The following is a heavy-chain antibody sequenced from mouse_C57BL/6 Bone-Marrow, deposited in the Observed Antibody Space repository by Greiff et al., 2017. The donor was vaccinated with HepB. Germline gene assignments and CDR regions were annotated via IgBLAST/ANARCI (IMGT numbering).Heavy chain of an antibody. J-gene: IGHJ1*03. D-gene: IGHD1-1*01. V-gene: IGHV1-76*01. CDR2: IYPGSGNT. CDR3: ARVGYGRYFDV. Sequence: VKLQESGAELVRPGASVKLSCKASGYTFTDYYINWVKQRPGQGLEWIARIYPGSGNTYYNEKFKGKATLTAEKSSSTAYMQLSSLTSEDSAVYFCARVGYGRYFDVWGTGTTVTVSS. CDR1: GYTFTDYY.